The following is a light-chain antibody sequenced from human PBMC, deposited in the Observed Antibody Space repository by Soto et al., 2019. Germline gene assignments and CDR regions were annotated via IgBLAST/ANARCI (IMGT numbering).Light chain of an antibody. CDR2: DAS. Sequence: EIVLTQSPATLSLSPGERATLSCRASQSVSSYLAWYQQKPGQAPRLLIYDASNRANGTAARFSGSGSGTDFTLTIRSLEPEDFAVYSYQRHSHWPPTFGQWTKV. CDR1: QSVSSY. CDR3: QRHSHWPPT. J-gene: IGKJ1*01. V-gene: IGKV3-11*01.